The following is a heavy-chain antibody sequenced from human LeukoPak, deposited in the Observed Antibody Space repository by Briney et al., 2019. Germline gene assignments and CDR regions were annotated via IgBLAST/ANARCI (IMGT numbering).Heavy chain of an antibody. V-gene: IGHV4-39*07. Sequence: PSETLSLTCNVSGGSISSTSYYWGWIRQPPGKGLEWLGNIYYTGTTYYNPSLKSRVTIAVDTSNNQFSLRLSSVTAADTAIYYCAREPRSYYYYYYMDVWGKGTTVTVSS. J-gene: IGHJ6*03. CDR1: GGSISSTSYY. CDR2: IYYTGTT. CDR3: AREPRSYYYYYYMDV.